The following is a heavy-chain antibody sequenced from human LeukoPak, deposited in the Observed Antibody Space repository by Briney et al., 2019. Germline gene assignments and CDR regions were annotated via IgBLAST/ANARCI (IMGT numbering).Heavy chain of an antibody. V-gene: IGHV4-39*01. CDR1: GGSISSSSYY. J-gene: IGHJ4*02. Sequence: SETLSLTCTVSGGSISSSSYYWGWLRQPPGKGLEWIGSIYYSGSTYYNPSLKSRVTISVDTSKNQFSLKLSSVIAADTAVYYCARLGRSSSWYYRKSYYFDYWGQGTLVTVSS. CDR2: IYYSGST. CDR3: ARLGRSSSWYYRKSYYFDY. D-gene: IGHD6-13*01.